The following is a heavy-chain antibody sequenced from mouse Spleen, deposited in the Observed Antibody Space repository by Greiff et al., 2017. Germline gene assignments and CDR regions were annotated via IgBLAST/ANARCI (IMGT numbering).Heavy chain of an antibody. CDR2: IYPGSGNT. Sequence: LVESGAELVRPGASVKLSCKASGYTFTDYYINWVKQRPGQGLEWIARIYPGSGNTYYNEKFKGKATLTAEKSSSTAYMQLSSLTSEDSAVYFCARANYDYGLAYWGQGTLVTVSA. J-gene: IGHJ3*01. CDR3: ARANYDYGLAY. V-gene: IGHV1-76*01. D-gene: IGHD2-4*01. CDR1: GYTFTDYY.